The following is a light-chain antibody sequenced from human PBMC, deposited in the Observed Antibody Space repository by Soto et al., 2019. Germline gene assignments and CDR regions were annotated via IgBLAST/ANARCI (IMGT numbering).Light chain of an antibody. J-gene: IGKJ3*01. V-gene: IGKV3-20*01. Sequence: EIVLTQSPGTLSLSPGERATLSCRASQSINNRYLAWYQQKPGQAPRLLIYAASSRATGIPDRFNGSGSGTDFTLTISRLEAEDFAVYYCQQFGSSPGFTFGPGTKVDIK. CDR2: AAS. CDR3: QQFGSSPGFT. CDR1: QSINNRY.